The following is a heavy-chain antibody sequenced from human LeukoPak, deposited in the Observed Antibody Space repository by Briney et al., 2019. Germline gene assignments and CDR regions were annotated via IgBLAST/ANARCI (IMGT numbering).Heavy chain of an antibody. CDR1: GFDFDDFA. D-gene: IGHD6-19*01. V-gene: IGHV3-43D*03. CDR3: ARETPDSSGWD. Sequence: GGSLRLSCAASGFDFDDFAMHWVRQAPGKGLEWISLVSWDGGSTYYSDSVKGRFTISRDNAKNSLYLQMNSLRAEDTAVYYCARETPDSSGWDWGQGTLVTVSS. J-gene: IGHJ4*02. CDR2: VSWDGGST.